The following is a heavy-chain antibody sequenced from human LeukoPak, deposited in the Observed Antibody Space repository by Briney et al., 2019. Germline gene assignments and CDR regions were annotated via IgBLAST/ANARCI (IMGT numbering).Heavy chain of an antibody. CDR3: ARAADDILTGYYMGYYYYMDV. J-gene: IGHJ6*03. CDR1: GYTFTSYY. D-gene: IGHD3-9*01. V-gene: IGHV1-46*01. CDR2: INPSGGSA. Sequence: GASVKVSCKASGYTFTSYYMHWVRQAPGQGLEWMGIINPSGGSASYAQKFQGRVTMTRDTSTSTVYMELSSLRSEDTAVYYCARAADDILTGYYMGYYYYMDVWGKGTTVTISS.